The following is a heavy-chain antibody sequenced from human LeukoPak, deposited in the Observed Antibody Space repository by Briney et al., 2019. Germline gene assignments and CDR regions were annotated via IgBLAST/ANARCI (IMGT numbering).Heavy chain of an antibody. Sequence: SVKVSCKASGGTFSGYSISWVRQAPGQGPEWMGGIIPMLNKVNYAQKFQGRVTITADESTTTAYMELSSLISDDTALYYCAQRDVSTRQFDYWGQGTLVTVSS. D-gene: IGHD5/OR15-5a*01. CDR2: IIPMLNKV. V-gene: IGHV1-69*10. CDR3: AQRDVSTRQFDY. J-gene: IGHJ4*02. CDR1: GGTFSGYS.